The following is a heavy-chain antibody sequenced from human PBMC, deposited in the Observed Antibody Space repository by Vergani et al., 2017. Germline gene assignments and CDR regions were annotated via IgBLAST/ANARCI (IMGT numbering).Heavy chain of an antibody. D-gene: IGHD2-21*01. CDR1: GFSFRNAW. J-gene: IGHJ6*02. CDR3: TTDXRYCGDGSCDWLRDHHYYGMDV. CDR2: IKSTFDRGTT. Sequence: EVQLLESGGGLVQPGGSLRLSCVASGFSFRNAWMNWVRRTPGKGLEWVGRIKSTFDRGTTDYAAAVKGRVTISRDDSKNTLFLQMNGLKTEDIGVYYCTTDXRYCGDGSCDWLRDHHYYGMDVWGQGTTVTVSS. V-gene: IGHV3-15*07.